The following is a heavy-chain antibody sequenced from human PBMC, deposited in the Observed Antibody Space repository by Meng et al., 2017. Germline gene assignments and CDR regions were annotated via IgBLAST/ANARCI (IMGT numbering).Heavy chain of an antibody. CDR1: GFTFSSYA. CDR3: AKTRSKHIVEMDTSDY. V-gene: IGHV3-23*01. CDR2: ISGSGGST. J-gene: IGHJ4*02. Sequence: GESLKISCAASGFTFSSYAMSWVRQAPGKGLEWVSAISGSGGSTYYADSVKGRFTISRDNSKNTLYLQMNSLRAEDTAVYYCAKTRSKHIVEMDTSDYWGQGTLVTVSS. D-gene: IGHD5-24*01.